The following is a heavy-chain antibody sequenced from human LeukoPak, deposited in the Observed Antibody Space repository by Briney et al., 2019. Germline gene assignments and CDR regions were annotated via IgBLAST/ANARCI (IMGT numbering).Heavy chain of an antibody. V-gene: IGHV4-39*07. CDR3: ARDHINNWNDRDPNWFDP. CDR1: GGSISSSNYY. J-gene: IGHJ5*02. Sequence: SETLSLTCIVSGGSISSSNYYWGWIRQSPGKGLEWIGSIYSRGSTYYNPSLKSRVIVSSDTSKNQFSLKLSSVTAADTAVYYCARDHINNWNDRDPNWFDPWGQGTLVTVSS. D-gene: IGHD1-1*01. CDR2: IYSRGST.